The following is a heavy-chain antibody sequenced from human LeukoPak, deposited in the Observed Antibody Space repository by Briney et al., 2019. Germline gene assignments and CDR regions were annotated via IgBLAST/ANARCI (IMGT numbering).Heavy chain of an antibody. CDR1: GYTFTSYD. D-gene: IGHD3-22*01. Sequence: ASVKVSCKASGYTFTSYDINWVRQDTGQGLEWMGWMNPNSGNTGYAQKFQGRVTMTRNTYISTAYMELSSLRSEDTAVYYCARAVYYYDSSGYYSNTFDPWGQGTLVTVSS. J-gene: IGHJ5*02. V-gene: IGHV1-8*01. CDR3: ARAVYYYDSSGYYSNTFDP. CDR2: MNPNSGNT.